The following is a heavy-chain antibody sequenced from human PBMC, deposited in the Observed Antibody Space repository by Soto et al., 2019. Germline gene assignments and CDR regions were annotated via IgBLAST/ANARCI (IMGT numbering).Heavy chain of an antibody. V-gene: IGHV3-23*01. D-gene: IGHD2-2*01. Sequence: GGSLRLSCAASGFTFSNYVMSWVRQAPGEGLEWVSAIYGSGGSTYYADSVKGRFTISRDNSKNTLYLQMNSLRPEDTAIYYCAKPNLYCSSTSCYDYWGQGTLVTVSS. CDR1: GFTFSNYV. CDR3: AKPNLYCSSTSCYDY. J-gene: IGHJ4*02. CDR2: IYGSGGST.